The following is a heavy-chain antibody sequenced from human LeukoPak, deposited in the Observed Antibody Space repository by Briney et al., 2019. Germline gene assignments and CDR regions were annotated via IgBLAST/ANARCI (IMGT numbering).Heavy chain of an antibody. CDR1: GFTFSSYS. CDR2: ISSSGSTI. V-gene: IGHV3-48*04. Sequence: GGSLRLSCAASGFTFSSYSMNWVRQAPGKGLEWVSYISSSGSTIYYADSVKGRFTISRDNAKNSLYLQMNSLRAEDTAVYYCARDSFGVVTYYYYMDVWGKGTTVTVSS. CDR3: ARDSFGVVTYYYYMDV. J-gene: IGHJ6*03. D-gene: IGHD3-3*01.